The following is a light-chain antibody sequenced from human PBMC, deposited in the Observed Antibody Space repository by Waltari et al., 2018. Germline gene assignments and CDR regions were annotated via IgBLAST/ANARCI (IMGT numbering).Light chain of an antibody. CDR3: QKYDNSPHI. CDR2: SAS. V-gene: IGKV3-20*01. Sequence: VILTQSPAILSLSPVERATLSCRASESVSRYLAWYQQKPGQAPRLLINSASNRATGIPDRFSGSGSGTEFTLTISSLEPEDFAVYYCQKYDNSPHIFGQGTKVEVK. CDR1: ESVSRY. J-gene: IGKJ2*01.